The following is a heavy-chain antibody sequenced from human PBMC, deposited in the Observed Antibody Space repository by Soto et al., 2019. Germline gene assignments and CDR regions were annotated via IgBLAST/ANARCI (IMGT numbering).Heavy chain of an antibody. D-gene: IGHD6-13*01. Sequence: PSETLSLTCTVSGASVSDKTFYWSWLRQSPGKGLEWIGYIYYSGTTNYNPSLKGRFTISVDTSKNQFSLRLNSVTAADTALYYCARQRTYSSSWYDYWGQGTLVTVSS. V-gene: IGHV4-61*01. CDR1: GASVSDKTFY. J-gene: IGHJ4*02. CDR3: ARQRTYSSSWYDY. CDR2: IYYSGTT.